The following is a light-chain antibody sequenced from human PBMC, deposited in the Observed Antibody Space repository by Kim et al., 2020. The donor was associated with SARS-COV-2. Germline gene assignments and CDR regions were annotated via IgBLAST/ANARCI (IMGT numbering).Light chain of an antibody. CDR1: SSNNGSNT. CDR2: SNN. Sequence: GQRVTISCSGSSSNNGSNTVNWYQQIPGTAPKLLIYSNNQRPSGVPDRFSGSKSGTSASLAISGLQSEDEADYYCAAWDDSLNGWVFGGGTQLTVL. V-gene: IGLV1-44*01. CDR3: AAWDDSLNGWV. J-gene: IGLJ3*02.